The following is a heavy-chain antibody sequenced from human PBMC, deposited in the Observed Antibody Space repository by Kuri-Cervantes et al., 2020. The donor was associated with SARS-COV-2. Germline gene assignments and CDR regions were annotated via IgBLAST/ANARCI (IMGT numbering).Heavy chain of an antibody. CDR1: GFTFSSYG. Sequence: GESLKISCAASGFTFSSYGMHWVRQAPGKGLEWVAVISYDGSNKYYADSVKGRFTISSDNSKNTMILEMNSLRAEDTAVYFCARERHGAAGGHFDYWGQGTVVTVSS. J-gene: IGHJ4*02. CDR2: ISYDGSNK. V-gene: IGHV3-30*03. D-gene: IGHD6-13*01. CDR3: ARERHGAAGGHFDY.